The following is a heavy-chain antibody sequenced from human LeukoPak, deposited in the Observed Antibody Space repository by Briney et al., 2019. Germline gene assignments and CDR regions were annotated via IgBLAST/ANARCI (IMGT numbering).Heavy chain of an antibody. J-gene: IGHJ4*02. D-gene: IGHD3-22*01. V-gene: IGHV3-74*01. Sequence: GGSLRLSCAASGFAFSSYWMHWVRQAPGKGLVWVSRINSDGSSTSYADSVKGRFTISRDNAKNTLYLQMNSLRAEDTAVYSCASGRSRGLLDDYWGQGTLVTVSS. CDR2: INSDGSST. CDR1: GFAFSSYW. CDR3: ASGRSRGLLDDY.